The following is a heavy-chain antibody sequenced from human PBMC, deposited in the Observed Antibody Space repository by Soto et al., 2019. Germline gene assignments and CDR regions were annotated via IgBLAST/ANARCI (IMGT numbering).Heavy chain of an antibody. Sequence: VGALRRYCASSGVTFSSNALIWIRQVPGNGPDWLSGLYGSGRGIHYADSVKGRFTISRDNSAYEVYLQMNNLRVEDTAVYYCVKDFRDNSVGEFPHWGPGTPVTV. D-gene: IGHD3-10*01. CDR3: VKDFRDNSVGEFPH. CDR2: LYGSGRGI. V-gene: IGHV3-23*01. CDR1: GVTFSSNA. J-gene: IGHJ1*01.